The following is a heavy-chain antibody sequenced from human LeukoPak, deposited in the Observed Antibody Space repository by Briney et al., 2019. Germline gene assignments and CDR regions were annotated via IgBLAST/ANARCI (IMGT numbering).Heavy chain of an antibody. J-gene: IGHJ2*01. D-gene: IGHD1-26*01. CDR3: ATGRQGAKTRYFHL. CDR1: GIIISNYS. V-gene: IGHV3-64*01. CDR2: ISSDGGST. Sequence: PGGSLRLSSAETGIIISNYSRYWLRQGPGKGLECISTISSDGGSTYYANSVKGRFTISIDNSKNTLYLQMGSLRAEAMAVYYCATGRQGAKTRYFHLWGRGTWVTVSS.